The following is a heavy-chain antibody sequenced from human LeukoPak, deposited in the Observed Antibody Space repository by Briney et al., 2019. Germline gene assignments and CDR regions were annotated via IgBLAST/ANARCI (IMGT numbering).Heavy chain of an antibody. CDR1: GFTFCSYA. D-gene: IGHD4-17*01. CDR3: ARDRADYGDAEAFDM. CDR2: ISGSGGIT. J-gene: IGHJ3*02. V-gene: IGHV3-23*01. Sequence: GGSLRLSCAASGFTFCSYAMNWVRQAPGKGLEWVSSISGSGGITYYADSVKGRFTISGDNSKNTLYMQMNSLRADDTAVYYCARDRADYGDAEAFDMWGQGTMVTVSS.